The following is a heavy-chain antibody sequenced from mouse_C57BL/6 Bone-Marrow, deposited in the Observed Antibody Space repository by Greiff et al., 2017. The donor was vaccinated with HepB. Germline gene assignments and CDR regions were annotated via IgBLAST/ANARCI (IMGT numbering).Heavy chain of an antibody. V-gene: IGHV1-64*01. CDR3: ARRYYGSPMDY. CDR2: IHPNSGST. D-gene: IGHD1-1*01. CDR1: DYTFTSYW. J-gene: IGHJ4*01. Sequence: QVQLQQPGAELVKPGASVKLSCKASDYTFTSYWMHWVKQRPGQGLEWIGMIHPNSGSTNYNEKFKSKATLTVDKSSSTAYMQLSSLTSEDSAVYYCARRYYGSPMDYWGQGTSVTVSS.